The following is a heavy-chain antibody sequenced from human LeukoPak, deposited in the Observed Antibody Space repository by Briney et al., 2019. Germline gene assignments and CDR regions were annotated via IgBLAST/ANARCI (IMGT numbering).Heavy chain of an antibody. CDR3: ARFTPRGQGY. CDR1: GYTFTSYG. J-gene: IGHJ4*02. CDR2: IIPIFGTA. V-gene: IGHV1-69*13. Sequence: GASVKVSCKASGYTFTSYGISWVRQAPGQGLEWMGGIIPIFGTANYAQKFQGRVTITADESTSTAYMELSSLRSEDTAVYYCARFTPRGQGYWGQGTLVTVSS.